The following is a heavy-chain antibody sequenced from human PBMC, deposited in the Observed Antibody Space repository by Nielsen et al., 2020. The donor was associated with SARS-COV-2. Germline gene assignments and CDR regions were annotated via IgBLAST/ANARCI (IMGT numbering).Heavy chain of an antibody. D-gene: IGHD2-15*01. CDR1: GGSISSGSYY. V-gene: IGHV4-61*02. J-gene: IGHJ4*02. CDR3: ARVRCSGGSCYQPDYFDY. CDR2: IYTSGST. Sequence: SETLSLTCTVSGGSISSGSYYWSWIRQPAGKGLEWIGRIYTSGSTNYNPSLKSRVTISVDTSKNQFSLKLSSVTAADTAVYYCARVRCSGGSCYQPDYFDYWGQGTLVTVSS.